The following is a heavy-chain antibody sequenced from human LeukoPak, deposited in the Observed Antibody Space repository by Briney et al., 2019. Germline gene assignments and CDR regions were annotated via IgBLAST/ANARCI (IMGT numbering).Heavy chain of an antibody. Sequence: PVGSLRLSCAASGFTVSSNYMAWVRQAPGKGLGWVSIIYSGGATYYTDSVKGRFTISRDNSKNTLSLQMNSLRAEDTAVYYCARVMTVTTLSFPFDPWGQGTLVTVSS. J-gene: IGHJ5*02. CDR3: ARVMTVTTLSFPFDP. CDR2: IYSGGAT. CDR1: GFTVSSNY. V-gene: IGHV3-66*01. D-gene: IGHD4-17*01.